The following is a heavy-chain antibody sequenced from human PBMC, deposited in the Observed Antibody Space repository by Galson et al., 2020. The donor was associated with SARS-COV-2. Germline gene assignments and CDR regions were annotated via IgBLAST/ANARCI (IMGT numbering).Heavy chain of an antibody. V-gene: IGHV3-74*01. CDR2: IYSEGSST. CDR1: GFTFSSYW. D-gene: IGHD3-16*01. CDR3: ARGDMSNDYFDY. J-gene: IGHJ4*02. Sequence: GGSLRLSCAASGFTFSSYWMHWVRQAPGKGLVWVSRIYSEGSSTSYADSVKGRFTISGDDAKNTLYLHMSSLRAEDTAVYYCARGDMSNDYFDYWGQGTLVTVSS.